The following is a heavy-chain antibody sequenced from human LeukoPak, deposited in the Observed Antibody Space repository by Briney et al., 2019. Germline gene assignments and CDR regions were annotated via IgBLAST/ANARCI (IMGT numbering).Heavy chain of an antibody. D-gene: IGHD3-22*01. Sequence: GASVKVSCKASGYTFANYAVHWVRQAPGQGLEWMGWINTNTGDPTYAQGFTGRFVFSLDTSANTVYLQISSLKTEDIAVYFCARLNGFYDRSASLSYFDYWGQGTLVTVSS. J-gene: IGHJ4*01. V-gene: IGHV7-4-1*02. CDR3: ARLNGFYDRSASLSYFDY. CDR1: GYTFANYA. CDR2: INTNTGDP.